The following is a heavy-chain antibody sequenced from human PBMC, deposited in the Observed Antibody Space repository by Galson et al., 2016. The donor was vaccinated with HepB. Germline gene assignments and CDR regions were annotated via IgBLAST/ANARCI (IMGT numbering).Heavy chain of an antibody. J-gene: IGHJ6*02. D-gene: IGHD3-10*01. Sequence: SLRLSCAASGFTFSSYGMHWVRQAPGKGLEWVAVISYDGSNKYYADSVKGRFTNSRDNSKNPLYLQMNSLRAEDTAVYYCAKDRSYGYFGSGGMHVWGQGTTVTVSS. V-gene: IGHV3-30*18. CDR1: GFTFSSYG. CDR3: AKDRSYGYFGSGGMHV. CDR2: ISYDGSNK.